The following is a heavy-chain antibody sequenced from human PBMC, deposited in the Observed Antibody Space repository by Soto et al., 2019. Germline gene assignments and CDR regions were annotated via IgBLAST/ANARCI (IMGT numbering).Heavy chain of an antibody. J-gene: IGHJ6*02. CDR3: ASPLAVAGIYYYGMDV. D-gene: IGHD6-19*01. Sequence: GEYLKISCKGSGYSFTSYWISEVRQMPGKGLEWMGRIDPSDSYTDYSPSFQVHVTISADKSISTAYLQWSSLKASDTAMYYCASPLAVAGIYYYGMDVWGQGTTVTVSS. CDR2: IDPSDSYT. CDR1: GYSFTSYW. V-gene: IGHV5-10-1*01.